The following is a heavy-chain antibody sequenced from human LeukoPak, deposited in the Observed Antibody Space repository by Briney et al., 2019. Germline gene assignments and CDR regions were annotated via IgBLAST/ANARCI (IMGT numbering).Heavy chain of an antibody. J-gene: IGHJ4*02. CDR2: ISAYNGNT. V-gene: IGHV1-18*01. CDR1: GYTFTSYG. Sequence: ASVTVSFTASGYTFTSYGISWVRQAPGQGLEWMGWISAYNGNTNYAQKLQGRVTMTTDTSTSTAYMELRSLRSDDTAVYYCARDGLGATTSDYWGQGTLVTVSS. D-gene: IGHD1-26*01. CDR3: ARDGLGATTSDY.